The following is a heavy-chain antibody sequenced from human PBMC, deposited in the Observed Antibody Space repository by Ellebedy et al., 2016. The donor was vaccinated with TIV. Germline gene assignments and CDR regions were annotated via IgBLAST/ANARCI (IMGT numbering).Heavy chain of an antibody. CDR3: AKLVLGQLVNYYFDY. CDR2: ISGSGGST. V-gene: IGHV3-23*01. CDR1: GFTFSSYA. Sequence: GGSLRLXCAASGFTFSSYAMSWVRQAPGKGLEWVSAISGSGGSTYYADSVKGRFTISRDNSKNTLYLQMNSLRAEDTAVYYCAKLVLGQLVNYYFDYWGQGTLVTVSS. D-gene: IGHD6-6*01. J-gene: IGHJ4*02.